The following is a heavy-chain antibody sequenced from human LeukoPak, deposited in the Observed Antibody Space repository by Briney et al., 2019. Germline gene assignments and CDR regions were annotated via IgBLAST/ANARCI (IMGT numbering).Heavy chain of an antibody. J-gene: IGHJ5*02. CDR3: ARAPKFRLVGVPKGPFDP. V-gene: IGHV3-23*01. CDR1: GFTFSSYG. D-gene: IGHD1-26*01. Sequence: GGTLRLSCAASGFTFSSYGMSWVRQAPGKGLEWVSAISGSGGSTYYADSVKGRFTISRDNSKNTLYLQMNSLRAEDTAVYYCARAPKFRLVGVPKGPFDPWGQGTLVTVSS. CDR2: ISGSGGST.